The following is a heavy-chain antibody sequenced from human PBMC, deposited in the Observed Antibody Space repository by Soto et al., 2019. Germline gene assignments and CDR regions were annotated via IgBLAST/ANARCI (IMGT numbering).Heavy chain of an antibody. CDR3: ARGDGDNYDGHGYLARH. CDR1: GFTFSSYW. D-gene: IGHD3-22*01. CDR2: INIDGIT. V-gene: IGHV3-74*01. Sequence: EVQLVESGGGLVQPGGSLRLSCAASGFTFSSYWMHWVRQAPGKGLVWVSRINIDGITSYADSVKGRFTISRDNAKNTLYLQRNTRGAGDTAVDYCARGDGDNYDGHGYLARHWGQGTLVTVSS. J-gene: IGHJ4*02.